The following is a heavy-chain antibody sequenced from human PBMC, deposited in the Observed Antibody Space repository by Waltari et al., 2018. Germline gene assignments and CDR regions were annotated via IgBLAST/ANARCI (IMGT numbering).Heavy chain of an antibody. CDR1: GFTFSSYA. J-gene: IGHJ1*01. V-gene: IGHV3-30-3*01. CDR2: ISYDGSNK. CDR3: ARDENSGIVVVVAATGYFQH. Sequence: QVQLVESGGGVVQPGRSLRLSCAASGFTFSSYAMHWVRQAPGKGLEWVAVISYDGSNKYYADAVKGRFTISRDNSKNTLYLQMNSLRAEDTAVYYCARDENSGIVVVVAATGYFQHWGQGTLVTVSS. D-gene: IGHD2-15*01.